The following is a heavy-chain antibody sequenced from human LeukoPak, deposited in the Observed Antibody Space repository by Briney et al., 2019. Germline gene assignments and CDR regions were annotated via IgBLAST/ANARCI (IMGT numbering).Heavy chain of an antibody. CDR3: ARGSYYFDY. D-gene: IGHD6-6*01. CDR1: GGSISGYY. Sequence: SETLSLTCTVSGGSISGYYWSWIRQAPGKGPEWIGYIYYSGSTNYNPSLKSRVTISVETSKNQFSLKLSSVTAADTAVYYCARGSYYFDYWGQGTLVTVSS. V-gene: IGHV4-59*12. J-gene: IGHJ4*02. CDR2: IYYSGST.